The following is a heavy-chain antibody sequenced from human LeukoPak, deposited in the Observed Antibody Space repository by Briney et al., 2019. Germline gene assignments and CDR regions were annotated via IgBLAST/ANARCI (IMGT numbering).Heavy chain of an antibody. CDR3: AKDSHHPRAFDI. V-gene: IGHV3-43*02. CDR2: ISGDGGST. J-gene: IGHJ3*02. CDR1: GFTFDDYA. Sequence: PGGSLRLSCAASGFTFDDYAMRWVRHAPGKGLEWVSLISGDGGSTYYADSVKGRFTISRDNSKNSLYLQMNSLRTEDTALYYCAKDSHHPRAFDIWGQGTMVTVSS.